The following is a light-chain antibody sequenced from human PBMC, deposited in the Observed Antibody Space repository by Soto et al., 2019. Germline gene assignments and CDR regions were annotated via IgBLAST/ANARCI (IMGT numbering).Light chain of an antibody. V-gene: IGLV2-8*01. CDR1: SSDVGGYDY. CDR2: EVS. Sequence: QSALTQPPSASGSPGQSVTISCTGTSSDVGGYDYVSWYQQHPGKAPKLMTYEVSKRPSGVPDRFSGSKSGNTASLTVSGLRAEDEADYYCSSYTGSNNLGVFGGGTKLTVL. CDR3: SSYTGSNNLGV. J-gene: IGLJ3*02.